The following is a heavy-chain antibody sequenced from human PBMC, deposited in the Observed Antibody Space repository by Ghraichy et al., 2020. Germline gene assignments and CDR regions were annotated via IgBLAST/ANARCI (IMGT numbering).Heavy chain of an antibody. CDR1: GGSLGTYY. Sequence: SETLSLTCTVSGGSLGTYYWSWIRQPPGKGLEWIGYVYYSGSTNYNPSLKSRVTISVDTSKNQFSLKLSSVTAADTAVYYCARTLTAYTSGLYWFDPWGPGTLVTVSS. V-gene: IGHV4-59*08. D-gene: IGHD6-19*01. J-gene: IGHJ5*02. CDR2: VYYSGST. CDR3: ARTLTAYTSGLYWFDP.